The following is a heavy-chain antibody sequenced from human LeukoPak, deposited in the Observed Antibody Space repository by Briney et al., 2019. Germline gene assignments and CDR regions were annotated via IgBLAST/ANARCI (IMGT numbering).Heavy chain of an antibody. Sequence: GGSLRLSCAVSGFTVSSNHMSWVRQAPGKGLEWVAVIYTGGGTYYADSVKGRFTISRDNAKNSLSLQMNSLRAEDTAVYYCARDTYGDYFHDYWGQGTLVTVSS. D-gene: IGHD4-17*01. J-gene: IGHJ4*02. CDR3: ARDTYGDYFHDY. CDR2: IYTGGGT. CDR1: GFTVSSNH. V-gene: IGHV3-53*01.